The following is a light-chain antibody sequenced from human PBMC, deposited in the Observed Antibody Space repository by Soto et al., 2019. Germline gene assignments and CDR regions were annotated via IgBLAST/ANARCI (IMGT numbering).Light chain of an antibody. V-gene: IGKV1-5*01. J-gene: IGKJ1*01. CDR1: QSVSGW. CDR2: DAS. Sequence: DIQRTQCPSTLSDSFGVTVPVTSRASQSVSGWLAWYQQKPGEAPKLLIYDASALPRGVPSRFSGSGSGTKFTLTIASLQPDDFATYYCQQYETFSWTFGPGTKVDIK. CDR3: QQYETFSWT.